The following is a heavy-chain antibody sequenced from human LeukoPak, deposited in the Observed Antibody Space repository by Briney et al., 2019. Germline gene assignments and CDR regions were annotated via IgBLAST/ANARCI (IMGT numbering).Heavy chain of an antibody. V-gene: IGHV4-31*03. J-gene: IGHJ4*02. CDR3: ARVYCSSTSCYQFDY. CDR2: IYYSGST. CDR1: GGSISSGGYY. D-gene: IGHD2-2*01. Sequence: SETLSLTCTVSGGSISSGGYYWSWIRQHPGKGLEWIGYIYYSGSTYYNPSLKSRVTISVDTSKNQFSLKLSSVTAADTAVYYCARVYCSSTSCYQFDYWGQGTLVTVSS.